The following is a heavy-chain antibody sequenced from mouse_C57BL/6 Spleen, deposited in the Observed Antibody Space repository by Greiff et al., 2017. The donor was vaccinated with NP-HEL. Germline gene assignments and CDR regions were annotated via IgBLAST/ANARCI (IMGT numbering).Heavy chain of an antibody. D-gene: IGHD4-1*01. J-gene: IGHJ2*01. CDR3: ARSGTVYYFDY. CDR2: IDPEDGVT. V-gene: IGHV14-2*01. CDR1: GFNIKDYY. Sequence: VQLQQSGAELVKPGASVKLSCTASGFNIKDYYMHWVKQRTEQGLEWIGRIDPEDGVTKYAPKFQGKATITADTSSNTAYLQLSSLTSEDTAVYYCARSGTVYYFDYWGQGTTLTVSS.